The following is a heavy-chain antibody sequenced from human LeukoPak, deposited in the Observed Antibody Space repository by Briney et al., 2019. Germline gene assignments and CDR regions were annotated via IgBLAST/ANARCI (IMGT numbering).Heavy chain of an antibody. J-gene: IGHJ2*01. V-gene: IGHV3-23*01. CDR1: GFTFSSYA. D-gene: IGHD2-8*01. CDR2: ISGSGGST. CDR3: AKPRPRGRNVFWYFDL. Sequence: GGSLRLSCAASGFTFSSYAMSWVRQAPGKGLEWVSAISGSGGSTYYADSVKGRFTISRDNSKNTLYLQMNSLRAEDTAVYYCAKPRPRGRNVFWYFDLWGRGTLVTVS.